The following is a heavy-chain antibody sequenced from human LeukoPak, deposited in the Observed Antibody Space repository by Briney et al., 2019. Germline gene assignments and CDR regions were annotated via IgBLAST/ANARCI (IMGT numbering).Heavy chain of an antibody. Sequence: GGSLRLSCAASGFTFSSYGMHWVRQAPGKGLEWVAVISYDGSNKYYADSVKGRFTISRDNSKNTLYLQMNSLRAEDTAVYYCAKTFWGEVNYYYYGMDVWGQGTTVTASS. CDR1: GFTFSSYG. V-gene: IGHV3-30*18. CDR3: AKTFWGEVNYYYYGMDV. J-gene: IGHJ6*02. CDR2: ISYDGSNK. D-gene: IGHD3-16*01.